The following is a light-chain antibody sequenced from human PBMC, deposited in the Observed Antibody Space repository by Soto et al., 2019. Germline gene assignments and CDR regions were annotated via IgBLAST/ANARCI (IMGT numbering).Light chain of an antibody. CDR1: QTVGSN. Sequence: ELVMTQSPATLSVSPGEIATLSCRASQTVGSNLAWYQQKPGQAPSLLIFGASTRATGIPARFSGSGSGTEFSPNIGSLQSEDFAGYHCQQYNNWPPWTFGQGTKVEIK. CDR2: GAS. J-gene: IGKJ1*01. V-gene: IGKV3-15*01. CDR3: QQYNNWPPWT.